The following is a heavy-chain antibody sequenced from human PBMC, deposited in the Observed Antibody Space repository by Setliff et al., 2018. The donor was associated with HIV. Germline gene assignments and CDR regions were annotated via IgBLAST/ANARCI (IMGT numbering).Heavy chain of an antibody. J-gene: IGHJ4*02. CDR1: GFTFSTYT. CDR2: ISSSSTYI. Sequence: GGSLRLSCAASGFTFSTYTMHWVRQAPGKGLEWVSSISSSSTYIYYGDSLKGRFTISRDNAKNSLYLQMNSLRAEDTAVYYCARDGADSGWDFDYWGQGTLVTVSS. V-gene: IGHV3-21*01. CDR3: ARDGADSGWDFDY. D-gene: IGHD6-19*01.